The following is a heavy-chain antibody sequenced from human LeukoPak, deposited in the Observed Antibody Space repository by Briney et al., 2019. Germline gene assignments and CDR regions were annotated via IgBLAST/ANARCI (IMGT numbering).Heavy chain of an antibody. D-gene: IGHD4-23*01. CDR1: GFTFSSYS. V-gene: IGHV3-23*01. CDR2: ISGSGGST. CDR3: ANVDGGNSDVDY. Sequence: GGSLRLSCAASGFTFSSYSMSWVRQAPGKGLEWVSAISGSGGSTYYADSVKGRFTISRDNSKNTLYLQMNSLRAEDTAVYYCANVDGGNSDVDYWGQGTLVTVSS. J-gene: IGHJ4*02.